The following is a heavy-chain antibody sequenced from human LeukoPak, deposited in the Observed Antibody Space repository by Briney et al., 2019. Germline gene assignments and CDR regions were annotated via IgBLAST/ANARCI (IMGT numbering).Heavy chain of an antibody. Sequence: GRSLRLSCPASGFTFSSYSMNWVSQAPRKWLEWVSSISSSSYIYYADSVKGRFTISRDNAKNSLYLQMNSLRAEDPAVYYCARGGGDYYDSSGYYSYFDYWGQGTLVTVSS. J-gene: IGHJ4*02. CDR3: ARGGGDYYDSSGYYSYFDY. CDR2: ISSSSYI. V-gene: IGHV3-21*01. D-gene: IGHD3-22*01. CDR1: GFTFSSYS.